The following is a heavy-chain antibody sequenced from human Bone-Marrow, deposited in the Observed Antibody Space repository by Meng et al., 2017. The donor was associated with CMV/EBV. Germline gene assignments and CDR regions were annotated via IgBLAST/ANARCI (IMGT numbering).Heavy chain of an antibody. V-gene: IGHV1-8*01. CDR3: TLAHCSSTSCYGNWFDP. CDR2: MNPNSGNT. J-gene: IGHJ5*02. D-gene: IGHD2-2*01. CDR1: GYTFTSYD. Sequence: ASVKVSCKASGYTFTSYDINWVRQATGQGLEWMGWMNPNSGNTGYAQKFQGRVTMTRNTSISTAYMELSSLRSEDTAVYYCTLAHCSSTSCYGNWFDPWGQGTLVTVPS.